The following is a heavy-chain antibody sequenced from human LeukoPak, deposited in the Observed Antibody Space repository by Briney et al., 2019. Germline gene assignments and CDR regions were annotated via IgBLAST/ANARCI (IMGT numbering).Heavy chain of an antibody. CDR1: GGSINSYY. CDR3: ARGGHYDSSGYSLYYFDY. D-gene: IGHD3-22*01. CDR2: IYYSGST. J-gene: IGHJ4*02. Sequence: NSSETLSLTCTVPGGSINSYYWSWIRQPPGKGLVWIGYIYYSGSTNYNPSLKSRVTISVDTSKNQFSLKLSSVTAADTAVYYCARGGHYDSSGYSLYYFDYWGQGTLVTVSS. V-gene: IGHV4-59*01.